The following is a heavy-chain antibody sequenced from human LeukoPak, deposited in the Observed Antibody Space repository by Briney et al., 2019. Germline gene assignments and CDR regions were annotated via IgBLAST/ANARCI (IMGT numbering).Heavy chain of an antibody. D-gene: IGHD3-22*01. V-gene: IGHV4-39*07. CDR3: ARGRFSGYYYN. CDR1: GGSISSSSYY. J-gene: IGHJ4*02. Sequence: TSSETLSLTCTVSGGSISSSSYYWGWIRQPPGKGLEWIGSIYYSGSTYYNPSLKSRVTMSVDTSKNQFSLKLSSVTAADTAVYYCARGRFSGYYYNWGQGTLVTVSS. CDR2: IYYSGST.